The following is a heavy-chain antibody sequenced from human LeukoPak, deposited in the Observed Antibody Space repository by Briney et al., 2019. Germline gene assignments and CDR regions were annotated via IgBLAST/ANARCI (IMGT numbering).Heavy chain of an antibody. CDR1: GFTFSSYW. D-gene: IGHD3-10*01. CDR3: ARALITMVRGVNWFDP. J-gene: IGHJ5*02. CDR2: INSDGSST. V-gene: IGHV3-74*01. Sequence: GGSLRLSCAASGFTFSSYWMHWVRQAPGKGLVWVSRINSDGSSTSYADSVKGRFTISRDNAKNALYLQMNSLRAEDTAVYYCARALITMVRGVNWFDPWGQGALVTVSS.